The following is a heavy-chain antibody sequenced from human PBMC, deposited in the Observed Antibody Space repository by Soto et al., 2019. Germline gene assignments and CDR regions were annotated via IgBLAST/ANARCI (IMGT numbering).Heavy chain of an antibody. CDR3: ARGGAARLYLAGPFDY. CDR1: GFTFSSYS. V-gene: IGHV3-21*01. CDR2: ISSSSSYI. Sequence: GGSLRLSCAASGFTFSSYSMNWVRQAPGKGLEWVSSISSSSSYIYYADSVKGRFTISRDNAKNSLYLQMNSLRAEDTAVYYCARGGAARLYLAGPFDYWGQGTLVTVSS. D-gene: IGHD6-6*01. J-gene: IGHJ4*02.